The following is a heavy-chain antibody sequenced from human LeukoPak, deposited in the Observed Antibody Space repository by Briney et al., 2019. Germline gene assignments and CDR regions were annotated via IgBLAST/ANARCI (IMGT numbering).Heavy chain of an antibody. V-gene: IGHV5-51*01. CDR2: IYPGDSDT. D-gene: IGHD5-12*01. CDR3: ARHKYIYSGYDYGPDY. Sequence: GESLKVSCKGSGYSFTSYWIGWVRQMPGKGLEWLGIIYPGDSDTRYSPSFQGQVTISADKSISTAYLQWSSLKASDTAMYYCARHKYIYSGYDYGPDYWGQGTLVTVSS. CDR1: GYSFTSYW. J-gene: IGHJ4*02.